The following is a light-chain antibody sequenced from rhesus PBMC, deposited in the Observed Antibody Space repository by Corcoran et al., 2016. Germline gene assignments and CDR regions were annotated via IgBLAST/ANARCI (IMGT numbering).Light chain of an antibody. CDR1: QGISYW. Sequence: DIQMTQSPSSLSASVGDTVTITCRTSQGISYWLAWYQQTPGKAPNLLIYKASSLRSGVPSRFSGSGSGTDFNLTLSGLQSEDLGTYYCQQYSSRPWTFGQGTKVEIK. V-gene: IGKV1-22*01. J-gene: IGKJ1*01. CDR2: KAS. CDR3: QQYSSRPWT.